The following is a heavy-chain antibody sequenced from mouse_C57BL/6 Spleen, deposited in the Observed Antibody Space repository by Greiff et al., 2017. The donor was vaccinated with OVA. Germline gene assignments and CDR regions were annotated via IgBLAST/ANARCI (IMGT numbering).Heavy chain of an antibody. Sequence: EVKLQESGPGLVKPSQSLSLTCSVTGYSITSGYYWNWIRQFPGNKLEWMGYISYDGSNNYNPSLKNRISITRDTSKNQFFLKLNSVTTEDTATYYCARELGRPDYWGQGTTLTVSS. V-gene: IGHV3-6*01. CDR1: GYSITSGYY. J-gene: IGHJ2*01. CDR3: ARELGRPDY. CDR2: ISYDGSN. D-gene: IGHD4-1*01.